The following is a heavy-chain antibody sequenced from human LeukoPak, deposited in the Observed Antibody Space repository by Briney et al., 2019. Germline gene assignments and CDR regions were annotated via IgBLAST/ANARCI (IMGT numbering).Heavy chain of an antibody. Sequence: SESLSLTCTVSGGSISSYYWSWIRQPAGKRLECIGRIYTSGSTNYTPSLKSRVTMSVDTPKNMFSLKLSSVTAADTAVYYCARGIRAGYYYYYYMDVWGKGTTVTVSS. CDR2: IYTSGST. V-gene: IGHV4-4*07. CDR1: GGSISSYY. CDR3: ARGIRAGYYYYYYMDV. J-gene: IGHJ6*03. D-gene: IGHD5-18*01.